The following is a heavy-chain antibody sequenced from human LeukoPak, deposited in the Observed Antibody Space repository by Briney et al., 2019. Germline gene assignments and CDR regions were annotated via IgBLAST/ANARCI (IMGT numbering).Heavy chain of an antibody. Sequence: SETLSLTCAASGYSISSCYYCCWIRPPPGKLLEWIGIIYHSGSTYYNASVKSRVTISGDTSKNQFSLKLSTVNAADTAVYYCARGWEWEPFDYWGQGTMVTVSS. V-gene: IGHV4-38-2*01. J-gene: IGHJ4*02. CDR1: GYSISSCYY. CDR2: IYHSGST. D-gene: IGHD1-26*01. CDR3: ARGWEWEPFDY.